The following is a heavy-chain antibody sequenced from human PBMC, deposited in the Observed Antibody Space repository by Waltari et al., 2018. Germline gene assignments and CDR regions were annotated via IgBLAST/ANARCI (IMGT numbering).Heavy chain of an antibody. CDR1: GGTFSSYA. Sequence: QVQLVQSGAEVKKPGSSVKVSCKASGGTFSSYAISWVRPAPGQGLEWMGGIIPILGTANYAQKFQGRVTITADESTSTAYMELSSLRSEDTAVYYCARAGGGSTSYYYYGMDVWGQGTTVTVSS. D-gene: IGHD2-2*01. J-gene: IGHJ6*02. CDR2: IIPILGTA. CDR3: ARAGGGSTSYYYYGMDV. V-gene: IGHV1-69*11.